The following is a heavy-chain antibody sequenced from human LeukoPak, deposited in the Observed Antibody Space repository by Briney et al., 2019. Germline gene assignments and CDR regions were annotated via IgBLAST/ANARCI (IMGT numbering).Heavy chain of an antibody. D-gene: IGHD3-10*01. CDR1: GYSFTTYW. V-gene: IGHV5-51*01. CDR2: IYPRDSDT. Sequence: GESLKISCKGSGYSFTTYWIGWVRQMPGKGLEWMGIIYPRDSDTRYSPSFQGQVTISADKSITTAYLQWSSLEASDTAMYYCARIFGSGSFHTPFDYWGQGTLITVSS. CDR3: ARIFGSGSFHTPFDY. J-gene: IGHJ4*02.